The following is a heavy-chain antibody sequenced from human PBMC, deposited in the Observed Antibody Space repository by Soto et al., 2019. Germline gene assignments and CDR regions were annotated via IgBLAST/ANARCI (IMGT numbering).Heavy chain of an antibody. CDR1: GYTFTSYA. V-gene: IGHV1-3*01. Sequence: ASVKVSCKASGYTFTSYAMHWVRQAPGQRLEWMGWINAGNGNTKYSQKFQGRVTITRGASASTAYMELSSLRSEDTAVYYCAIRIAAAGTRYYYYYYGMDVWGQGTTVTVSS. CDR2: INAGNGNT. D-gene: IGHD6-13*01. CDR3: AIRIAAAGTRYYYYYYGMDV. J-gene: IGHJ6*02.